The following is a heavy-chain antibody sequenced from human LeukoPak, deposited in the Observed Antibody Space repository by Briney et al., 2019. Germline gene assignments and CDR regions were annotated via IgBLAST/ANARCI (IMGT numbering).Heavy chain of an antibody. CDR1: GFTFSDYY. D-gene: IGHD1-26*01. CDR2: ISSSGGTI. J-gene: IGHJ4*02. V-gene: IGHV3-11*04. Sequence: GGSLRLSCAASGFTFSDYYMSWIRQAPGKGLEWTSYISSSGGTIYYADSVKGRFTISRDNSKNTLYLQMNGLRAEDTAVYYCARSVGATDFDYWGQGTLVTVSS. CDR3: ARSVGATDFDY.